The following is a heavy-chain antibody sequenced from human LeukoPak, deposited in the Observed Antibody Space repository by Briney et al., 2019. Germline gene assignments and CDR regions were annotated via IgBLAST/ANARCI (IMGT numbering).Heavy chain of an antibody. CDR3: ARHGEQQLVYFDC. CDR2: INYSGTT. Sequence: SETLSLTCTVSGGSISSGGYYWSWIRQPPGKGLEWIGYINYSGTTNYNPSLKSRVTISVDTSKNQFSLKVSSVTAADAAVYYCARHGEQQLVYFDCWGQGALVTVSS. D-gene: IGHD6-13*01. V-gene: IGHV4-61*08. J-gene: IGHJ4*02. CDR1: GGSISSGGYY.